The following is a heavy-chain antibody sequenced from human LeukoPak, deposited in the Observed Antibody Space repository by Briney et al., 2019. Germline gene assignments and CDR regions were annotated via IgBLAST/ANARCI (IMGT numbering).Heavy chain of an antibody. J-gene: IGHJ6*02. CDR3: ATQMGPENKQLWRYYYYYYGMDV. CDR2: IYYSGST. D-gene: IGHD5-18*01. CDR1: GGSISSYY. Sequence: PWETLSLTCTVSGGSISSYYWSWIRQPPGKGLEWIGYIYYSGSTNYNPSLKSRVTISVDTSKNQFSLKLSSVTAADTAVYYCATQMGPENKQLWRYYYYYYGMDVWGQRAMVIVSS. V-gene: IGHV4-59*01.